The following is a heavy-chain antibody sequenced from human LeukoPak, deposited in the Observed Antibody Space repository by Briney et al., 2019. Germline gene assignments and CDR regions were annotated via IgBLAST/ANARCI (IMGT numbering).Heavy chain of an antibody. CDR2: IYYSGST. Sequence: SETLSLTCTVSGGSFSSGSYYWSWIRQPPGTGLEWIGYIYYSGSTNYNPSLKSRVTISVDTSKNQFSLKLSSVTAADTAVYYCARDRGGDCNFDYWGQGTLVTVSS. J-gene: IGHJ4*02. D-gene: IGHD2-21*02. V-gene: IGHV4-61*01. CDR1: GGSFSSGSYY. CDR3: ARDRGGDCNFDY.